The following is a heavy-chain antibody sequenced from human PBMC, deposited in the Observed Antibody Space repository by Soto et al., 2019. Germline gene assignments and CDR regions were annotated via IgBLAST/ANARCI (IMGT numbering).Heavy chain of an antibody. D-gene: IGHD3-3*01. CDR2: ISWNSGSI. J-gene: IGHJ6*03. Sequence: PGGSLRLSCAASGFTFSSYWMHWVRQAPGKGLVWVSGISWNSGSIGYADSVKGRFTISRDNAKNYLYLQMKSLRAEDTALYYCGNSGSLEWLFKGYYYHVDGRGKGTTFTDSS. V-gene: IGHV3-9*01. CDR1: GFTFSSYW. CDR3: GNSGSLEWLFKGYYYHVDG.